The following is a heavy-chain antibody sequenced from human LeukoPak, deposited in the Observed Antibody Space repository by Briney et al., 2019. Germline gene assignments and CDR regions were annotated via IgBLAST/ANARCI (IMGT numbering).Heavy chain of an antibody. D-gene: IGHD5/OR15-5a*01. V-gene: IGHV3-23*01. CDR2: ISGSGGST. Sequence: GGSLRLSCAASGFTFSNYAVSWVRQAPGKGLEWVSAISGSGGSTYYADSVKGRFTISRDNSKNTLYLQMNSLRAEDTAVCYCASQGRYSVYDLFDYWGQGTLVTVSS. CDR3: ASQGRYSVYDLFDY. J-gene: IGHJ4*02. CDR1: GFTFSNYA.